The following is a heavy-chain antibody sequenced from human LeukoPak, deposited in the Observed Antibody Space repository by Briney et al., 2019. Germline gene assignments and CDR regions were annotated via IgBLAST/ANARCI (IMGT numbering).Heavy chain of an antibody. V-gene: IGHV4-34*01. CDR2: INHSGST. CDR3: AGGRTTVTY. D-gene: IGHD4-17*01. Sequence: SETLSLTCTVSGGSISSYYWSWIRQPPGKGLEWIGEINHSGSTNYNPSLKSRVTISVDTSKNQFSLKLSSVTAADTAVYYCAGGRTTVTYWGQGTLVTVSS. CDR1: GGSISSYY. J-gene: IGHJ4*02.